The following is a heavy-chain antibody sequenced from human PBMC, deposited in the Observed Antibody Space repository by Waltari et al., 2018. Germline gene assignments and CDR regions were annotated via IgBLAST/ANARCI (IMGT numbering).Heavy chain of an antibody. CDR3: ATSFAHSGTGYADFAF. Sequence: EAQLLESGGGLVQPGESLRLSCAASGFSFGSYARGWVLQAPGEGLEWISVITRSGDILFNADSVKGRFIISRDNSKKTLHLQMSSLSAEDTGMYYCATSFAHSGTGYADFAFWGQGTLVAVSS. J-gene: IGHJ4*02. V-gene: IGHV3-23*01. CDR2: ITRSGDIL. D-gene: IGHD1-26*01. CDR1: GFSFGSYA.